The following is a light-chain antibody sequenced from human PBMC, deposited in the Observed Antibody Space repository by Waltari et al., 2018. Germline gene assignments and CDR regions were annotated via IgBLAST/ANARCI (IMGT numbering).Light chain of an antibody. Sequence: EIVMTQSPATLSVSPGERATLSCRASQMVSSNLAWYQQKPGQAPRLLIYGASTRATGIPARFSGSGAGTEFTLTISSLQSEDFAVYYWQQYNTWPPQDTFGQGTKLEI. V-gene: IGKV3-15*01. CDR1: QMVSSN. CDR2: GAS. CDR3: QQYNTWPPQDT. J-gene: IGKJ2*01.